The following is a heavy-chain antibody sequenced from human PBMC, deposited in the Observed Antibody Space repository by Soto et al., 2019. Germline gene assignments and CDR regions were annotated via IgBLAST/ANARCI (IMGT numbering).Heavy chain of an antibody. CDR1: GYTCAIYG. D-gene: IGHD3-22*01. V-gene: IGHV1-46*03. CDR2: INPSGGST. J-gene: IGHJ4*02. CDR3: ARDTIYYNTTDYSFDY. Sequence: ASVKVCWKASGYTCAIYGMHWVRQAPGQGPGWMGLINPSGGSTTYAQKFQGRVIMTRDTSTSTLYMELTSLRSEDTAVYYCARDTIYYNTTDYSFDYWGQGTLVTV.